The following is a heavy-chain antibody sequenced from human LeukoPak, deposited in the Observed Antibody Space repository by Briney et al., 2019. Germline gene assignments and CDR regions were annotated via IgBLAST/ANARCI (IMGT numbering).Heavy chain of an antibody. CDR1: GGSISSYY. J-gene: IGHJ4*02. CDR2: IYYSGST. D-gene: IGHD3-22*01. V-gene: IGHV4-59*01. Sequence: SETLSLTCTVSGGSISSYYWSWIRQPPGKGLEWIGYIYYSGSTNYNPSLKSRVTISVDTSKNQFSLKLSSVTPADTAVYYCARFSTFRDSSGYYLDYWGQGILVTVSS. CDR3: ARFSTFRDSSGYYLDY.